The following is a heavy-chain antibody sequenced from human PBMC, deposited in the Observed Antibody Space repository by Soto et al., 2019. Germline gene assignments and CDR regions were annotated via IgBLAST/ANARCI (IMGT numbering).Heavy chain of an antibody. D-gene: IGHD2-2*02. Sequence: PSETLSLTCTVSGGSTNNYYWSWIRQPPGKGMEWIGYIYNSVRTNYNPSLKSRVTISVDTSKSQFSLKLSSVIAADTAVYYCSSSRYMGAWLIFVYWGKGTLVTVSS. V-gene: IGHV4-59*01. J-gene: IGHJ4*02. CDR1: GGSTNNYY. CDR3: SSSRYMGAWLIFVY. CDR2: IYNSVRT.